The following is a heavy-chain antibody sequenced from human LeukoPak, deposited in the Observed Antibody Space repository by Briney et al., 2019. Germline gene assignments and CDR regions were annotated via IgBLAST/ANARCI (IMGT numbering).Heavy chain of an antibody. D-gene: IGHD6-19*01. J-gene: IGHJ4*02. CDR3: AKDHLPGIVVADRDY. CDR2: ISSTGGTT. V-gene: IGHV3-23*01. CDR1: GITFSSYG. Sequence: PGGSLRLSCAASGITFSSYGMSWVRQAPGKGLEWVSSISSTGGTTYYADSVKGRFTISRDNSKNTLYLQINSLRAEDTAVYYCAKDHLPGIVVADRDYWGRGTLVTVSS.